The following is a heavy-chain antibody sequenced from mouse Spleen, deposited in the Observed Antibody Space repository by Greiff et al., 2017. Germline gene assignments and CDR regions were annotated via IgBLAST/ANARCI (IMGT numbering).Heavy chain of an antibody. CDR2: ISSGSSTI. Sequence: EVKVVESGGGLVKPGGSLKLSCAASGFTFSDYGMHWVRQAPEKGLEWVAYISSGSSTIYYADTVKGRFTISRDNAKNTLFLQMTSLRSEDTAMYYCARQGPYYSNPFFAYWGQGTLVTVSA. CDR1: GFTFSDYG. J-gene: IGHJ3*01. CDR3: ARQGPYYSNPFFAY. V-gene: IGHV5-17*01. D-gene: IGHD2-5*01.